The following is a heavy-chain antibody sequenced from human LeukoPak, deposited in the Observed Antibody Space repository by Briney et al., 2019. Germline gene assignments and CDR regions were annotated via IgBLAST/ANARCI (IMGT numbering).Heavy chain of an antibody. CDR3: TGYSGFDWRNYFDY. CDR1: GDSIINSRFY. CDR2: IHNGGST. J-gene: IGHJ4*02. V-gene: IGHV4-39*01. Sequence: ASETLSLTCTLSGDSIINSRFYWGWVRQPPGRELEWIATIHNGGSTYYNPSLESRVAISVDTSRKQSSMRLNSMTAADAAVYYCTGYSGFDWRNYFDYWGQGILVTVSS. D-gene: IGHD1-26*01.